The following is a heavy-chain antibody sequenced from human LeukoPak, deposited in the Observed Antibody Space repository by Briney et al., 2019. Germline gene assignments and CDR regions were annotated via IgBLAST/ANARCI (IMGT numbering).Heavy chain of an antibody. CDR1: GFTFNSHG. J-gene: IGHJ4*02. CDR2: ISSSSRDI. D-gene: IGHD4-17*01. CDR3: AREGPTRDFDY. V-gene: IGHV3-21*01. Sequence: GGSLRLSCAASGFTFNSHGMNWVRQAPGKGLEWVSFISSSSRDIYYADSVEDRFTISRDNTKNSLYLQMNSLRAEDTAVYYCAREGPTRDFDYWGQGTLVTVSS.